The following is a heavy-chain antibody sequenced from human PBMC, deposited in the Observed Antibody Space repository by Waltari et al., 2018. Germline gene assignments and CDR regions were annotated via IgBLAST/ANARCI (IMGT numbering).Heavy chain of an antibody. J-gene: IGHJ6*02. CDR3: ARAYASLSRGYYGMDV. CDR1: GGTFSSYA. CDR2: ISPICGTA. V-gene: IGHV1-69*01. D-gene: IGHD2-8*01. Sequence: QVQLVQSGAEVKKPGSSVKVSCKASGGTFSSYAISWVRQAPGQGLEWMGGISPICGTANYAQKFQGRVTITADESTSTAYMELSSLRSEDTAVYYCARAYASLSRGYYGMDVWGQGTTVTVSS.